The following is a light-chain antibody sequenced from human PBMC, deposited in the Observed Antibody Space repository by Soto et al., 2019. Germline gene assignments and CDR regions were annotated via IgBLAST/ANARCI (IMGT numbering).Light chain of an antibody. CDR3: LQLNTYPWT. J-gene: IGKJ1*01. CDR1: QGIRSD. V-gene: IGKV1-17*01. Sequence: DIQMTQSPSTLSASVGDRVTITCRASQGIRSDLVWYQQQPGKAPKRLIYAASTLQSGVPSRFSGSGSGTEFTLTISSLQPEDVATYYCLQLNTYPWTFGQGTKVDIK. CDR2: AAS.